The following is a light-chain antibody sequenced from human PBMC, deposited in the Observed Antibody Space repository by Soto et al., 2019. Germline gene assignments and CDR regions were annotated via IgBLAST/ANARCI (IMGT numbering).Light chain of an antibody. CDR3: SSYTSSSTLEGV. CDR1: SNGIGNDNF. J-gene: IGLJ3*02. CDR2: EAS. Sequence: QSVLTQPASVSESPGQSITISCTGTSNGIGNDNFVSWYQQHPGKAPKLLIYEASERPSGVSNRFSGSKSGYTASLTISGLQAEDEADYYCSSYTSSSTLEGVFGGGTQLTVL. V-gene: IGLV2-14*02.